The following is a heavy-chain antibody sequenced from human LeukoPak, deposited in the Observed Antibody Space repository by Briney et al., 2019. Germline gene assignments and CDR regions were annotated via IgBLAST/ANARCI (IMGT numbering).Heavy chain of an antibody. V-gene: IGHV1-2*02. Sequence: ASVKVSCKASGYIFTGYYMHWVRQAPGQGLEWMGWINPNSGGTSYAQKFQGRVTMTRDTSISTAYMELSRLRSDDTAVYYCANSASGAIGPAWGQGTLVTVSS. D-gene: IGHD6-25*01. CDR2: INPNSGGT. J-gene: IGHJ5*02. CDR3: ANSASGAIGPA. CDR1: GYIFTGYY.